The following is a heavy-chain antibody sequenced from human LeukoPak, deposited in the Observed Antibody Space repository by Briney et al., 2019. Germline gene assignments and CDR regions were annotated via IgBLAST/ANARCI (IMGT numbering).Heavy chain of an antibody. CDR1: GGSISSYY. CDR2: IYYSGST. D-gene: IGHD3-3*01. V-gene: IGHV4-59*01. CDR3: AKGPGPITIFGVIDPTLDY. Sequence: SETLSLTCTVSGGSISSYYWSWIRQPPGKGLEWIGYIYYSGSTNYNPSLKSRVTISVDTSKNQFSLKLSSVTAADTAVYYCAKGPGPITIFGVIDPTLDYWGQGTLVTVSS. J-gene: IGHJ4*02.